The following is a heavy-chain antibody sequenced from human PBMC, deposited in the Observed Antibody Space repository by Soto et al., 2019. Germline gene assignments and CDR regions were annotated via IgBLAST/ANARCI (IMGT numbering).Heavy chain of an antibody. CDR3: ARDTVTSLTPYQGFYYYGMDV. CDR1: GYTFTNYG. Sequence: GASVKVSCKASGYTFTNYGINWLRQARGQGIEWMGWFNPKNGNTNYAQTFEGRLTLTTDTSTSTAFMELSNLRPDDTAIYYCARDTVTSLTPYQGFYYYGMDVWGQGTTVTVS. J-gene: IGHJ6*02. D-gene: IGHD2-2*01. CDR2: FNPKNGNT. V-gene: IGHV1-18*01.